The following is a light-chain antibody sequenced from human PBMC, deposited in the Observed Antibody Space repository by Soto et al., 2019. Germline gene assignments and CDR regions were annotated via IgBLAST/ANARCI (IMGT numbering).Light chain of an antibody. J-gene: IGKJ5*01. CDR3: QQYGSSPIT. CDR2: GAS. V-gene: IGKV3-15*01. CDR1: QSVSNN. Sequence: EIVMTQSPATLSVSPGERATLSCRASQSVSNNLAWYQQKPGQAPRLLIYGASTRATGLPASFSGSGSETDFSLTINRLEPEDFAVYFCQQYGSSPITFGQGTRLEIK.